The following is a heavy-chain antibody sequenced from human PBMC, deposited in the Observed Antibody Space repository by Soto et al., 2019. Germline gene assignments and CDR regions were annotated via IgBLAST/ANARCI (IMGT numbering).Heavy chain of an antibody. J-gene: IGHJ5*02. CDR3: ARGRVGATWFDP. Sequence: LSLTCAVYGGSFSGYYWSWIRQPPGKGLEWIGEINHSGSTNYNPSLKSRVTISVDTSKNQFSLKLSSVTAADTAVYYCARGRVGATWFDPWGQGTLVTVSS. V-gene: IGHV4-34*01. CDR1: GGSFSGYY. D-gene: IGHD1-26*01. CDR2: INHSGST.